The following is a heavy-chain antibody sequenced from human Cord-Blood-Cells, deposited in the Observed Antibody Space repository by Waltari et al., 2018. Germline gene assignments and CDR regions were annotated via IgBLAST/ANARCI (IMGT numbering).Heavy chain of an antibody. V-gene: IGHV4-59*08. D-gene: IGHD5-18*01. CDR3: ARLMDTAMVGYFDL. CDR1: GGSISSYY. Sequence: QVQLQESGPGLVKPSETLSLTCTVTGGSISSYYRSWIRPPPGKGLEWIGYIYYSGSTNYNPSLKSRVTISVDTSKNQFSLKLSSMTAADTAVYYCARLMDTAMVGYFDLWGRGTLVTVSS. J-gene: IGHJ2*01. CDR2: IYYSGST.